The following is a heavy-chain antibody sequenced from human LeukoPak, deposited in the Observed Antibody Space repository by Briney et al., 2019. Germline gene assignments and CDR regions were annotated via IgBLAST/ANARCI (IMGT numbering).Heavy chain of an antibody. J-gene: IGHJ4*02. CDR1: GFTFSSYS. D-gene: IGHD3-3*01. V-gene: IGHV3-21*01. CDR3: ARVSDFWSGYYSY. CDR2: ISSSSSYI. Sequence: GGSLRLSCAASGFTFSSYSMNWVRQAPGKGLEWVSSISSSSSYIYYADPVKGRFTISRDNAKNSLYLQMNSLRAGDTAVYYCARVSDFWSGYYSYWGQGTLVTVSS.